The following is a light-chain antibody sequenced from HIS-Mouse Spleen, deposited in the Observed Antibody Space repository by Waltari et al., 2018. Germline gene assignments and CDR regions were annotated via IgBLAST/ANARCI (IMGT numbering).Light chain of an antibody. Sequence: SYELTQPPSVSVSPGQTARITCSGDALLKKYAYWYQQKSGQAPVLVIYEDSKRPSGIPGRFSGSRSGTMATLTISGAQVEDEADYYCYSTDSSGNHRVFGGGTKLTVL. J-gene: IGLJ2*01. CDR1: ALLKKY. CDR3: YSTDSSGNHRV. V-gene: IGLV3-10*01. CDR2: EDS.